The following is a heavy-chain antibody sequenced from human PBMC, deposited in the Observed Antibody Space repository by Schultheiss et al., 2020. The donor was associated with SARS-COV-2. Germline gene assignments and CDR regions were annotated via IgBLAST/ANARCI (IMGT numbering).Heavy chain of an antibody. V-gene: IGHV3-30-3*01. CDR2: ISYDGSNK. Sequence: GGSLRLSCAASGFTFSSYAMHWVRQAPGKGLEWVAVISYDGSNKYYADSVKGRFTISRDNSKNTLYLQMNSLRAEDTAVYYCATDLSAVTNEALFDYWGQGTLVTVSS. J-gene: IGHJ4*02. CDR1: GFTFSSYA. CDR3: ATDLSAVTNEALFDY. D-gene: IGHD4-17*01.